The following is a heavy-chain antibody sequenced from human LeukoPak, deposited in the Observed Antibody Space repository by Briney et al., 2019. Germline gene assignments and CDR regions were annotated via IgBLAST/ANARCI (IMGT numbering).Heavy chain of an antibody. CDR1: GGSFSGYF. J-gene: IGHJ4*02. D-gene: IGHD2-15*01. V-gene: IGHV4-34*01. CDR2: INHNGGT. CDR3: ARDREVVAAGYFDY. Sequence: SETLSLTCAVYGGSFSGYFWSWLRQPPGKGLEWIGDINHNGGTNYNPSLKSRVTISVDTSKNQFSLKMSSVTAADTAVYYCARDREVVAAGYFDYWGQGTLVTVSS.